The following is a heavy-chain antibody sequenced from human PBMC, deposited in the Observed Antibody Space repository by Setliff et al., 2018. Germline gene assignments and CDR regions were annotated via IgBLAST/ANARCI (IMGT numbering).Heavy chain of an antibody. V-gene: IGHV3-33*01. CDR3: ARVVDMGWFDP. J-gene: IGHJ5*02. Sequence: GGSLRLSCAASGFTFSSYGMHWVRQAPGKGLEWVAVIWYDGSESFYVDSVKGRFTISRDNAKNSLYLQMNSLRVEDTAVYYCARVVDMGWFDPWGQGTLVTVSS. CDR1: GFTFSSYG. CDR2: IWYDGSES.